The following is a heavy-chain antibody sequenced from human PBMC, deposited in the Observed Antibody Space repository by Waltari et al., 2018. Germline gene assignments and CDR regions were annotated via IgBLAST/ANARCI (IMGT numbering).Heavy chain of an antibody. J-gene: IGHJ4*02. D-gene: IGHD6-19*01. CDR2: IIPILDMR. Sequence: VPLVQSGAEVKKPGSSVKVSCKASGGTLNNYAITWVRQAPGQGLEWMGEIIPILDMRAYAQKFQGRVTITADGSANTTYLELSSLRSEDTAVYFCARIINSGWYDFWGQGTLVAVSS. CDR3: ARIINSGWYDF. V-gene: IGHV1-69*04. CDR1: GGTLNNYA.